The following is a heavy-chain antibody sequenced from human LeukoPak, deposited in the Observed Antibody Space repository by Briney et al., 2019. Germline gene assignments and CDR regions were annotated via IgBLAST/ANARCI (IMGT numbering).Heavy chain of an antibody. CDR2: IYTSGST. CDR3: ARSTYYYGSGSYLD. V-gene: IGHV4-61*02. J-gene: IGHJ4*02. Sequence: PSETLSLTCTVSGGSISSGSYYWSWIRQPAGKGLEWIGRIYTSGSTNYNPSLKSRVTISVDTSKNQFSLKLSSVTAADTAVYYCARSTYYYGSGSYLDWGQGTLVTVSS. CDR1: GGSISSGSYY. D-gene: IGHD3-10*01.